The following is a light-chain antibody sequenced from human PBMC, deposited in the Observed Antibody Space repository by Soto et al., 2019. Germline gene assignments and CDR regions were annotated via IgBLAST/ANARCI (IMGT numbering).Light chain of an antibody. CDR1: SSDVGGYNY. CDR3: SSYISSSTVYV. Sequence: QSALTQPASVSGSPGQSITISCTGTSSDVGGYNYVSWYQQHPGKAPKLMIYDVSNRPSGVSNRFSGSKSGNTASLTISGLQAEDEADYYCSSYISSSTVYVFGTGTKVTVL. J-gene: IGLJ1*01. CDR2: DVS. V-gene: IGLV2-14*01.